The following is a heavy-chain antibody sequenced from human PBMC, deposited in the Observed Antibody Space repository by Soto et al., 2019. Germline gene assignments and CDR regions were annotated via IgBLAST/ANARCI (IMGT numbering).Heavy chain of an antibody. Sequence: SQTRSLTCAISGYSVSSNSAAWDWIRQCRSRGLECLGRTYYRSKWYNDYAVSVKSRITINPDTSKNKFYLQLNSVTPEDTAVHYCARDLLSQWRNAFAVWAPGTLVTVSS. J-gene: IGHJ3*01. D-gene: IGHD6-19*01. CDR3: ARDLLSQWRNAFAV. CDR2: TYYRSKWYN. CDR1: GYSVSSNSAA. V-gene: IGHV6-1*01.